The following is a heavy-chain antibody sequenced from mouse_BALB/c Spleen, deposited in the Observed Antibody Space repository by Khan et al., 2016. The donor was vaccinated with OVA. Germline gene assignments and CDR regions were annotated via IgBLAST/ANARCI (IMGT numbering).Heavy chain of an antibody. CDR2: INHSGNN. D-gene: IGHD2-4*01. CDR1: GHSTTSEYA. J-gene: IGHJ3*01. Sequence: EVQLQESGPGLVKLSQSLSLTCTVTGHSTTSEYAWNWIRQFPGNKLEWMGYINHSGNNRYNPSHKSRTYINRDTSKKQFFLQLDSVTNEDATTYYCARRDYYECDPFPYWGQGTLVTVSA. CDR3: ARRDYYECDPFPY. V-gene: IGHV3-2*02.